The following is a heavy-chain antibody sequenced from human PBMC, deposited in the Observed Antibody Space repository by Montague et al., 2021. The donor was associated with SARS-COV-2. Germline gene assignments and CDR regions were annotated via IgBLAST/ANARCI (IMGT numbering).Heavy chain of an antibody. CDR3: ARATVDINIILVVITSVNHYFDS. Sequence: SETLSLTCAVYGGSFSGYYWTWIRQSPGKELEWSGEINHRGSTNYSPSLESRVAISVDTSKNQFSLKLNTVIAADTAIYYCARATVDINIILVVITSVNHYFDSWGQGTLVTVSP. CDR1: GGSFSGYY. J-gene: IGHJ4*02. CDR2: INHRGST. V-gene: IGHV4-34*01. D-gene: IGHD3-22*01.